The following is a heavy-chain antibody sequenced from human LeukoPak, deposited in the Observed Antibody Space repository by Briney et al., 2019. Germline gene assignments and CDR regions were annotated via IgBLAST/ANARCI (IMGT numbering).Heavy chain of an antibody. J-gene: IGHJ3*02. V-gene: IGHV3-30-3*01. CDR2: ISYDGSNK. Sequence: QPGRSLRLSCAASGFTFSSYAMHWVRQAPGKGLEWVAVISYDGSNKYYADSVKGRFTISRDNAKNLLYLQMNSLRAEDTAVYYCARDLWGRYCTGTTCLDGFDIWGQGTMVTVSS. CDR1: GFTFSSYA. CDR3: ARDLWGRYCTGTTCLDGFDI. D-gene: IGHD2-2*01.